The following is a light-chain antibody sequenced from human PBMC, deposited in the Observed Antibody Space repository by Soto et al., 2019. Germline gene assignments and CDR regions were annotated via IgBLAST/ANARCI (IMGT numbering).Light chain of an antibody. Sequence: QSALTQPPSVSGAPGQRVTISCTGSSSNIGAGYDVHWYQQLPGTAPKLLIYGNSNRPSGVPDRFSGSKSGTSASLAITGLQAEDEADYYCQSYDSSLSSPVFGNGTKVTV. CDR1: SSNIGAGYD. CDR3: QSYDSSLSSPV. V-gene: IGLV1-40*01. CDR2: GNS. J-gene: IGLJ1*01.